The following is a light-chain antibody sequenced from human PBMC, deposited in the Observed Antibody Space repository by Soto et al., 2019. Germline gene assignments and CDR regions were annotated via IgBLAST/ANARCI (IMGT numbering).Light chain of an antibody. CDR2: TAS. CDR1: QGISSW. Sequence: DIHMTQSPSSFSASVIGSGTITCRASQGISSWLAWYQQKPGQAPKLLIYTASNLQTGVPSRFSGSGSGTDFTLTVSSLQPEGSATYFCQQTYSFPCTFGQGTRLEIK. V-gene: IGKV1-12*01. J-gene: IGKJ5*01. CDR3: QQTYSFPCT.